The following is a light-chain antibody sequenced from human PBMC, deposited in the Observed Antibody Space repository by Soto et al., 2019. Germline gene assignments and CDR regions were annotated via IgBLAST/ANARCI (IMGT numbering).Light chain of an antibody. CDR3: HHYENWPQT. J-gene: IGKJ1*01. V-gene: IGKV3-15*01. Sequence: EIVMTQSPATLSVSPGERATLSCRASQSISSNLAWYQQKPGQAPRLLMYGASTRATGIPARFSGSGSGTEFTLTISSLQSEDFALYYCHHYENWPQTFGQGTKVEIK. CDR1: QSISSN. CDR2: GAS.